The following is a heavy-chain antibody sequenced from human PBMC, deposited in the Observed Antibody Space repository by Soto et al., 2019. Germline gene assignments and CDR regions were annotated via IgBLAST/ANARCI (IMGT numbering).Heavy chain of an antibody. CDR3: AKDFGGIPGRYAFDI. CDR2: ISWNSGSI. J-gene: IGHJ3*02. V-gene: IGHV3-9*01. Sequence: PGGSLRLSCAASGFTFDDYAMHWVRQAPGKGLEWVSGISWNSGSIGYADSVKGRFTISRDNAKNSLYLQMNSLRAEDTALYYCAKDFGGIPGRYAFDIWGQGTMVTVSS. D-gene: IGHD3-3*01. CDR1: GFTFDDYA.